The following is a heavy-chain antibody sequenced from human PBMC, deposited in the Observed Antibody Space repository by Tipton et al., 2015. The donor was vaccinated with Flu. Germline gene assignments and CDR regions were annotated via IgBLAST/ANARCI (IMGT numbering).Heavy chain of an antibody. D-gene: IGHD3-10*01. CDR1: GYSISSGYY. CDR2: ISHSGRT. CDR3: ESSTYYYGSGSSDY. Sequence: TLSLTCAVSGYSISSGYYWGWIRQPPGKGLEWIGCISHSGRTYYNPSLKSRVTISVDTAKNQFSLRLSSVTAADTAVYYCESSTYYYGSGSSDYWGQGTLVTVSS. V-gene: IGHV4-38-2*01. J-gene: IGHJ4*02.